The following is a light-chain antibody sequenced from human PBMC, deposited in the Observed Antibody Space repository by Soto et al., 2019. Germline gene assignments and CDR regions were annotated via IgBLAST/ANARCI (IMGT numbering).Light chain of an antibody. CDR2: AAS. Sequence: DIQMTQSPSSLSASVGDRVTISCRASQSVGRFFQWYQQQPGKAPTLLIYAASTLQSGVPARFSGSGHGTDFTLTISSLQPEDFATYYCQQSYHTPLTFGGGTKVEV. J-gene: IGKJ4*01. CDR3: QQSYHTPLT. CDR1: QSVGRF. V-gene: IGKV1-39*01.